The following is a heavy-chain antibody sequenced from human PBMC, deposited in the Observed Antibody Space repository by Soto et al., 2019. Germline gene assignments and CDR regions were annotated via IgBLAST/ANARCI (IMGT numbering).Heavy chain of an antibody. V-gene: IGHV1-69*13. CDR1: GGTFSSYA. Sequence: SVKVSCKASGGTFSSYAISWVRQAPGQGLEWMGGIIPIFGTANYAQKFQGRVTITADESTSTAYMELSSLRSEDTAVYYCATTYYDFWSDYNWFDPWGQGTLVTVSS. D-gene: IGHD3-3*01. CDR3: ATTYYDFWSDYNWFDP. J-gene: IGHJ5*02. CDR2: IIPIFGTA.